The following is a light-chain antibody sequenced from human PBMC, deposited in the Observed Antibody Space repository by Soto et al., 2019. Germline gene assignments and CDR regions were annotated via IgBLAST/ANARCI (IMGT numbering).Light chain of an antibody. CDR1: QSVSTSY. V-gene: IGKV3-20*01. Sequence: DIVLTQSPGTLSLSPGERATLSCRASQSVSTSYLAWYQQKPGQAPMLLIYGASSRATGIPDRFSGSGSGTDFTLTISRLEPADFAVYYCQQFGGSPRTFGQGTKVEI. CDR2: GAS. J-gene: IGKJ1*01. CDR3: QQFGGSPRT.